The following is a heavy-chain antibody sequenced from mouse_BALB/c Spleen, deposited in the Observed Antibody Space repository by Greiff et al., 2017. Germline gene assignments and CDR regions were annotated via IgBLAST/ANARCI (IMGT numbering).Heavy chain of an antibody. CDR3: ARSDWGYAMDY. V-gene: IGHV5-17*02. J-gene: IGHJ4*01. CDR2: ISSGSSTI. Sequence: EVHLVESGGGLVQPGGSRKLSCAASGFTFSSFGMHWVRQAPEKGLEWVAYISSGSSTIYYADTVKGRFTISRDNPKNTLFLQMTSLRSEDTAMYYCARSDWGYAMDYWGQGTSVTVSS. D-gene: IGHD4-1*01. CDR1: GFTFSSFG.